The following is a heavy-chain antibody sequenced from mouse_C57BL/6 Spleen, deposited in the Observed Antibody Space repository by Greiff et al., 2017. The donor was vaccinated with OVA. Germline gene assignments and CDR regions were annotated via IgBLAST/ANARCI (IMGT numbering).Heavy chain of an antibody. CDR3: ARGGGLLPFAY. V-gene: IGHV1-61*01. J-gene: IGHJ3*01. Sequence: QVQLQQPGAELVRPGSSVKLSCKASGYTFTSYWMDWVKQRPGQGLEWIGNIYPSDSETHYNQKFKDKATLTVYKSSSTAYMQLSSLTSEDSAVYYCARGGGLLPFAYWGQGTLVTVSA. D-gene: IGHD2-3*01. CDR1: GYTFTSYW. CDR2: IYPSDSET.